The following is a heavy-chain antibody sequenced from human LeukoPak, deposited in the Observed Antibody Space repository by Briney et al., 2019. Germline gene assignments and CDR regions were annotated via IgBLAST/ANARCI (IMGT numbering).Heavy chain of an antibody. CDR1: GFTFDDYA. D-gene: IGHD3-10*01. Sequence: PGGSLRLSCAASGFTFDDYAMHWVRQAPGKGLEWVAFIRYDGSNKYYPDSVKGRFTISRDNSKNTLYLQMNSLRAEDTAMYYCAKDTKRWKTYYYASGSYYFDYWGQGTLVTVSS. CDR2: IRYDGSNK. J-gene: IGHJ4*02. V-gene: IGHV3-30*02. CDR3: AKDTKRWKTYYYASGSYYFDY.